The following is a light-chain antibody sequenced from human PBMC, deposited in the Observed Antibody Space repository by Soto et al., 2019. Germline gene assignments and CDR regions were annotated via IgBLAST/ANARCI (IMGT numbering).Light chain of an antibody. CDR3: QRYGTSLPLT. CDR2: GAS. CDR1: QSVSSNY. Sequence: EIVLTQSPGTLSLSPGDRATLSCRASQSVSSNYLAWYQQKPGQAPRLLIYGASSRATDIPDRFSGSGSGTDFTLTISRLEPEDFAVYYCQRYGTSLPLTFGGGTKVEIK. J-gene: IGKJ4*01. V-gene: IGKV3-20*01.